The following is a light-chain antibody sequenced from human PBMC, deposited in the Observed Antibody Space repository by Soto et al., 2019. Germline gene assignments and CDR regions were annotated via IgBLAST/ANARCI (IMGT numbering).Light chain of an antibody. CDR1: NSNIGRNY. CDR3: ATWDNTLSVEV. CDR2: GNN. V-gene: IGLV1-51*01. Sequence: QSVLTQPPSVSAAPGQKVTISCFGSNSNIGRNYVSWYQQLPGTAPKLLIYGNNNRHSGITDRISGSKSGTSATLGITGLHPGDEADYYCATWDNTLSVEVFGGGTKVTVL. J-gene: IGLJ3*02.